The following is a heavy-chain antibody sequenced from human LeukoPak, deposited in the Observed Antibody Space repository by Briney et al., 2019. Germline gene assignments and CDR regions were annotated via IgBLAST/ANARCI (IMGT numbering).Heavy chain of an antibody. V-gene: IGHV4-59*08. D-gene: IGHD3-3*01. CDR1: VGPISPYY. CDR3: ARHGNVWSGYYTDYQYYFYMDV. J-gene: IGHJ6*03. Sequence: SETLSLTCTVSVGPISPYYWSWTRQAPRKGLEWIGYFSYCGNTKYNPSLQNRVTISVDTSQNQFSLTLTSVTAADTAVYYCARHGNVWSGYYTDYQYYFYMDVWGKGTTVTVSS. CDR2: FSYCGNT.